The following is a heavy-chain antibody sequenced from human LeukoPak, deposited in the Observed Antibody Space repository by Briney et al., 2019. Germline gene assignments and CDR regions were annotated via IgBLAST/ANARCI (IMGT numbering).Heavy chain of an antibody. D-gene: IGHD3-3*01. CDR3: ARGDSYERSGYYT. CDR2: INPNSGGT. Sequence: GASVKVSCKASGYTFTGYYMHWVRQAPGQGLEWMGWINPNSGGTNYAQKFQGRVTMTRDTSISTAYMELSRLRSDDTAVYYCARGDSYERSGYYTWGQGTLVTVSS. CDR1: GYTFTGYY. V-gene: IGHV1-2*02. J-gene: IGHJ4*02.